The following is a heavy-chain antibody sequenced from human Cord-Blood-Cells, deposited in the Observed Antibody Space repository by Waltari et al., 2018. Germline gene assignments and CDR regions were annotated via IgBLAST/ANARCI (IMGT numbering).Heavy chain of an antibody. V-gene: IGHV3-33*01. CDR3: AREGRIGVAATPAYFDY. Sequence: QVQLVESGGGVVQPGRSLRLSCAASGFTFSSYGMHWVRQGPGKGLEWVAVIWYDGSNKYYADSLQARFTISRDNSTNTLYLQMNSLRAEDTAVYYCAREGRIGVAATPAYFDYWGQGTLVTVSS. CDR2: IWYDGSNK. D-gene: IGHD2-15*01. CDR1: GFTFSSYG. J-gene: IGHJ4*02.